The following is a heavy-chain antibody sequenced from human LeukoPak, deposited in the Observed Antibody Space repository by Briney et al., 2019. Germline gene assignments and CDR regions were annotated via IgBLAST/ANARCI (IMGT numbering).Heavy chain of an antibody. Sequence: SETLSLTCTVSGGSISSSSYYWGWIRQPPGKGLGWIGSIYSGSTYYNPSLKSRVTISVDTSKNQFSLKLSSVTAADTAVYYCLSVLRFLQRGLDPWGQGTLVTVSS. CDR1: GGSISSSSYY. V-gene: IGHV4-39*07. CDR3: LSVLRFLQRGLDP. J-gene: IGHJ5*02. CDR2: IYSGST. D-gene: IGHD3-3*01.